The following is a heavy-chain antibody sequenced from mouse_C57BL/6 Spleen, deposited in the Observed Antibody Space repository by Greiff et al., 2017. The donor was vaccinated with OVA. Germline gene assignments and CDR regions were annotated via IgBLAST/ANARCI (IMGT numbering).Heavy chain of an antibody. Sequence: QVQLQQSGPGLVQPSQSLSITCTVSGFSLTSYGVHWVRQSPGKGLEWLGVIWSGGSTDYNAAFISRLSISKDNSKSKVFFKMNSLQADDTAIYYCAITVVAPYAMDYWGQGTSVTVSS. V-gene: IGHV2-2*01. D-gene: IGHD1-1*01. CDR2: IWSGGST. CDR1: GFSLTSYG. CDR3: AITVVAPYAMDY. J-gene: IGHJ4*01.